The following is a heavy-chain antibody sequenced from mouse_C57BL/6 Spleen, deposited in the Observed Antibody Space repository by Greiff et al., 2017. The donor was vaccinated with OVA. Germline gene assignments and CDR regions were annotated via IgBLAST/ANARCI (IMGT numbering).Heavy chain of an antibody. Sequence: VQLQQSGAELVKPGASVKISCKASGYAFSSYWMNWVKQRPGTGLEWIGQIYPGDGDTNYNGKFKGKATLTADKSSSTAYMQLSSLTSEDSAVYFCARLRRGDWYFDVWGTGTTVTVSS. CDR2: IYPGDGDT. V-gene: IGHV1-80*01. D-gene: IGHD2-12*01. CDR1: GYAFSSYW. CDR3: ARLRRGDWYFDV. J-gene: IGHJ1*03.